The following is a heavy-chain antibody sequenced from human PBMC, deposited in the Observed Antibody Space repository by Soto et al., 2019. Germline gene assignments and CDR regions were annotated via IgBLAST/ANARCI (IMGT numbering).Heavy chain of an antibody. D-gene: IGHD4-17*01. V-gene: IGHV4-59*01. CDR3: ARRDGDYPRIYHFDN. Sequence: SETLSLTCSVAGDSIYSDNWSWIRQSPGNGLEWIGLVTNSGPIDSTPSLKGRVTISADTSKNQFFLALNSVASADTAIYYCARRDGDYPRIYHFDNWGQGALVAVSS. CDR1: GDSIYSDN. CDR2: VTNSGPI. J-gene: IGHJ4*02.